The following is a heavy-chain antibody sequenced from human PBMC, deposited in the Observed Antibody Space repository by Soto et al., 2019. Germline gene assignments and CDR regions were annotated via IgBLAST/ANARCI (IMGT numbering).Heavy chain of an antibody. J-gene: IGHJ6*02. Sequence: GGSLRLSXVGSGFTFSTFWMSWVRQAPGKGLEWVANIKGDGSEKRYADSVKGRLTISRDNAKNSVYLQMNSLRVEDTALYYCGRDEVRNGVGVWGQGITVTVSS. CDR3: GRDEVRNGVGV. V-gene: IGHV3-7*01. CDR2: IKGDGSEK. CDR1: GFTFSTFW.